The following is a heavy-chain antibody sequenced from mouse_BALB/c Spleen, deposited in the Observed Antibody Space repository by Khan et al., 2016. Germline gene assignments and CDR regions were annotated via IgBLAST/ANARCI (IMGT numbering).Heavy chain of an antibody. V-gene: IGHV5-6*01. CDR3: ARNSYYGSSYKVYFDY. J-gene: IGHJ2*01. Sequence: EVELVESGGDLVKPGGSLKLSCAASGFTFSSYGMSWVRQTPDKRLEWVATISSGGSYTYYPDSVKGRFTISRDNAKNTLYLQMSSLKSEDTAMYYLARNSYYGSSYKVYFDYLGQGTTLTVSS. D-gene: IGHD1-1*01. CDR1: GFTFSSYG. CDR2: ISSGGSYT.